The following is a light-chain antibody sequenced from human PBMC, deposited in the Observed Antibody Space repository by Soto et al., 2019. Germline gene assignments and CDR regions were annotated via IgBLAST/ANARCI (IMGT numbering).Light chain of an antibody. J-gene: IGKJ2*01. V-gene: IGKV1-39*01. CDR3: QQSYRRPYT. Sequence: IQLTQSPSSLSASVGDRVTVTCRASQSINSYLNWYQQKPGKAPTLLIYGASTLQSGVTSRFSGGGSRTDYTLTISSLQTEDFDPYSCQQSYRRPYTFGQGTKLEI. CDR1: QSINSY. CDR2: GAS.